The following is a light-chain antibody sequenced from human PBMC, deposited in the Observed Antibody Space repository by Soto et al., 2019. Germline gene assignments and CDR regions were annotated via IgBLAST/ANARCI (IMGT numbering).Light chain of an antibody. J-gene: IGKJ1*01. Sequence: DIQMSQSPSTVSAYLGDRVTITCRASQSIGYSLAWYQQKPGKAPYLLISDVSSLERGVPSRFSGSGSGTEFTLTISSMQPDDFATFYCQQYNGYSRTFGQGTKVDIK. CDR3: QQYNGYSRT. CDR1: QSIGYS. V-gene: IGKV1-5*01. CDR2: DVS.